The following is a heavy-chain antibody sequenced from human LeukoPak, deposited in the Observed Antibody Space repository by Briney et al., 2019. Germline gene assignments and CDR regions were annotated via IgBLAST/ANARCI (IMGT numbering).Heavy chain of an antibody. CDR2: ISSRGGTI. Sequence: GGSLRLSCAASGFSFSDYYMIWMRQAPGKGLEWVSYISSRGGTIYYADSVKGRFTISRDNAKNSLYLQMNSLRAEDTAVYYCARVDYSNYRYFDYWGQGTLVTVSS. CDR1: GFSFSDYY. CDR3: ARVDYSNYRYFDY. D-gene: IGHD4-11*01. J-gene: IGHJ4*02. V-gene: IGHV3-11*01.